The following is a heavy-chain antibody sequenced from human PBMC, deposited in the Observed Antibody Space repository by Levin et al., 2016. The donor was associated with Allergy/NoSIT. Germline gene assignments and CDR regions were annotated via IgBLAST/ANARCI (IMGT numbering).Heavy chain of an antibody. CDR2: IFPGDSDT. D-gene: IGHD3-10*01. CDR1: GYSFTSYC. J-gene: IGHJ3*01. Sequence: KVSCKGSGYSFTSYCIGWVRQMPGKGLEWMGIIFPGDSDTRYSPSFQGQVTISADKSNNTAYLQWSSLKASDTAMYYCARLGRFYGSGNYYKSLDAFDVWGQGTMVTVSS. V-gene: IGHV5-51*01. CDR3: ARLGRFYGSGNYYKSLDAFDV.